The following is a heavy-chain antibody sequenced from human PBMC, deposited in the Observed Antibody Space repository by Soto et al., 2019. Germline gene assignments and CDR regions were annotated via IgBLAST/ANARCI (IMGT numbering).Heavy chain of an antibody. Sequence: QVQLVESGGGVVQPGRSLRLSCAASGFTFSSYAMHWVRQAPGKGLEWVAVISYDGSNKYYADSVKGRFTISRDNSKNTLYLQMNSLRAEDTAVYYCARPRGLWLRGGYYFDYWGQGTLVTVSS. J-gene: IGHJ4*02. CDR2: ISYDGSNK. V-gene: IGHV3-30-3*01. D-gene: IGHD5-18*01. CDR1: GFTFSSYA. CDR3: ARPRGLWLRGGYYFDY.